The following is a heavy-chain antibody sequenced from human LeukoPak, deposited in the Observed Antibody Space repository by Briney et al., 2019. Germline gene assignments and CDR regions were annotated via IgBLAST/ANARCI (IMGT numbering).Heavy chain of an antibody. CDR1: GVSFSGYY. V-gene: IGHV4-34*01. J-gene: IGHJ3*02. CDR2: INHSGST. D-gene: IGHD5-18*01. CDR3: ARTRNTATDAFDI. Sequence: PSETLSLTCAVYGVSFSGYYWSWLRQPPGKGLEWIGEINHSGSTNYNPSLKSRVTISVDTSKNQFSLKLSSVTAADTAVYYCARTRNTATDAFDIWGQGTMVTVSS.